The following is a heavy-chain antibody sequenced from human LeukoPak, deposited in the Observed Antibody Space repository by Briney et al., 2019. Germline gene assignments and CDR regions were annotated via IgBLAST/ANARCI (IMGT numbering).Heavy chain of an antibody. CDR2: VYYSGTT. CDR3: ATQEDYYRFDY. V-gene: IGHV4-39*01. D-gene: IGHD3-22*01. J-gene: IGHJ4*02. Sequence: SETLSLTCTVSGGSMSSSTYSWGWIRQPPGKGLEWIGSVYYSGTTYYNSSLKSRVTLSADTSKNEFSLKLSAVTAADTAVYYCATQEDYYRFDYWGLGTLVTVSS. CDR1: GGSMSSSTYS.